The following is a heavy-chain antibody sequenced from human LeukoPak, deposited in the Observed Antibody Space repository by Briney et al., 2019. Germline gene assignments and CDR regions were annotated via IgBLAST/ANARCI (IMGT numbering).Heavy chain of an antibody. D-gene: IGHD3-10*01. Sequence: SYTLSLPCTISRDSILHYSWLWLHQPAGKEVEGMGRVYSSGFTQYNLSLHRRVTMSIETSKSQFSLTLDSVTAADAAAYYCARVHIVTGTYFDSWGQGALVTVSS. CDR2: VYSSGFT. V-gene: IGHV4-4*07. J-gene: IGHJ4*02. CDR1: RDSILHYS. CDR3: ARVHIVTGTYFDS.